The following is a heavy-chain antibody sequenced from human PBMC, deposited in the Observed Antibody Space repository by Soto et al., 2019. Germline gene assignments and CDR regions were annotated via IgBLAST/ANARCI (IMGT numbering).Heavy chain of an antibody. CDR2: VFHSGTT. J-gene: IGHJ4*02. V-gene: IGHV4-38-2*02. CDR1: GYSINSGYY. CDR3: ERDFGNIHDFWSGTDY. Sequence: SETLSLTCGVSGYSINSGYYWGWIRQPPGKGLEWIGSVFHSGTTYQNPSLKTRATISVDTSRNQFSLELDSVTAADTAVYYCERDFGNIHDFWSGTDYWGQGILVTVSS. D-gene: IGHD3-3*01.